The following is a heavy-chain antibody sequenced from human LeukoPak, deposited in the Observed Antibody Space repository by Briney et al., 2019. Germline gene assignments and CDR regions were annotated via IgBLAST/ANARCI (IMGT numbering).Heavy chain of an antibody. J-gene: IGHJ4*02. CDR1: GFTFSSYG. V-gene: IGHV3-33*06. D-gene: IGHD1-26*01. Sequence: GGSLRLSCAASGFTFSSYGMHWVRQAPGKGQEWVAVIWYDGSNKYYADSVKGRFTISRDNSKNTLYLQMNSLRAADTAVYYCAKDPSGRWSGSYVDYWGQGTLVTVSS. CDR3: AKDPSGRWSGSYVDY. CDR2: IWYDGSNK.